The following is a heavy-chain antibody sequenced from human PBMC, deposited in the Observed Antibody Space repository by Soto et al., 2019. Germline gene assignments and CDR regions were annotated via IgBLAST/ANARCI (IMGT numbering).Heavy chain of an antibody. J-gene: IGHJ4*02. CDR1: GFTFSSYA. Sequence: GGSLRLSCAASGFTFSSYAMSWVRQAPGKGLEWVSAISGSGGSTYYADSVKGRFTISRENAKNSLYLQMNSLRAEDTAVYYCARGVTGMSYWGQGTLVTVSS. D-gene: IGHD6-13*01. V-gene: IGHV3-23*01. CDR3: ARGVTGMSY. CDR2: ISGSGGST.